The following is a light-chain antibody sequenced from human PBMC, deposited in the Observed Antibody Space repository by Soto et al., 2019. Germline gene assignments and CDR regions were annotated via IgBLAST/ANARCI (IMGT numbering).Light chain of an antibody. V-gene: IGLV7-46*01. CDR3: LLFYSGPRV. Sequence: QAVVTQEPSLTVSPGGTVTLTCDSSTGAVTSGHYPYWFQQKPGQAPRTLIYDTNNKHSWTPARFSVSLLGGKAALTLSGAQPEDEAEYYCLLFYSGPRVFGGGTKVTVL. CDR2: DTN. J-gene: IGLJ3*02. CDR1: TGAVTSGHY.